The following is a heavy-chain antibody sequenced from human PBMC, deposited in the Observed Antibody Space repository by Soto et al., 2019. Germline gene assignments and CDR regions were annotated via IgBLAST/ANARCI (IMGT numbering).Heavy chain of an antibody. Sequence: QLLQQESGPRLLKPSETLSLTCSVSGDSITNAYYYWAWIRQPPGKGLEWIGTVYFSGTTYYSPSLKSRVPIXAXTXXHQFSLNVRSVTAADTSVYYCASLRLDWFGEATCYHPGMAVWGQGTTVTVSS. J-gene: IGHJ6*02. V-gene: IGHV4-39*01. CDR1: GDSITNAYYY. CDR3: ASLRLDWFGEATCYHPGMAV. D-gene: IGHD3-10*01. CDR2: VYFSGTT.